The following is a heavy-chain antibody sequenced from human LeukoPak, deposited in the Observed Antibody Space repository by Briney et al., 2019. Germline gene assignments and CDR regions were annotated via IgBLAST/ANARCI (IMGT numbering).Heavy chain of an antibody. Sequence: QCIGEINHSGSTNYNPSLKSRVTISVDTSKNQFSLKLSSVTAADTAVYYCARRMNRGAFDIWGQGTMVTVSS. CDR3: ARRMNRGAFDI. J-gene: IGHJ3*02. CDR2: INHSGST. V-gene: IGHV4-34*01.